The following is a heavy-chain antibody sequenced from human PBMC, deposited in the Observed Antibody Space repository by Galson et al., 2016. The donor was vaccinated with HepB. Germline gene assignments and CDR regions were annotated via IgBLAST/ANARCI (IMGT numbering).Heavy chain of an antibody. V-gene: IGHV3-23*01. J-gene: IGHJ6*02. Sequence: YLRLSCAASGFTFRSYGMNWVRQAPGKGLEWVSGNSGSGGGATFGDSVKGRFTISGDNSKNTLHLQINSLRAEDTAVYYCAKEGRLGDGLDVWGQGTTVTVSS. CDR1: GFTFRSYG. D-gene: IGHD3-10*01. CDR2: NSGSGGGA. CDR3: AKEGRLGDGLDV.